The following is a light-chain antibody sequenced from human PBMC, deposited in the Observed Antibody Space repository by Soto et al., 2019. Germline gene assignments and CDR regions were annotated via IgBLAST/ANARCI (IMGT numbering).Light chain of an antibody. CDR2: QDN. Sequence: SYELTQPPSVSVSPGQTASITCSGDKLGDKYAFWYQQKPGQSPVLVIYQDNKRPSGIPERFSGSNSGSAATLTISGTQAMDEADYYCQAWDSSTVLFGGGTKLTVL. CDR1: KLGDKY. J-gene: IGLJ2*01. V-gene: IGLV3-1*01. CDR3: QAWDSSTVL.